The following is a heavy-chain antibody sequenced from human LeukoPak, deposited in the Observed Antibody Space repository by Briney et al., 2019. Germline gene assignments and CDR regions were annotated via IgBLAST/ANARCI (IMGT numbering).Heavy chain of an antibody. V-gene: IGHV1-69*02. D-gene: IGHD1-1*01. CDR2: IIPILGIA. CDR3: ARSLTPGGFDY. J-gene: IGHJ4*02. Sequence: ASVKVSCKASGGTLSSYTISWVRQAPGQGLEWMGRIIPILGIANYAQKFQGRVTITADKSTSTAYMELSSLRSEDTAVYYCARSLTPGGFDYWGQGTLVTVSS. CDR1: GGTLSSYT.